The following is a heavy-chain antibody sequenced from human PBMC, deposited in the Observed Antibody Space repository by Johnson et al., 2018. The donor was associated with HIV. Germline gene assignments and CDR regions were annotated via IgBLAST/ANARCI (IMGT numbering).Heavy chain of an antibody. V-gene: IGHV3-11*04. J-gene: IGHJ3*02. CDR1: GFTVSTTY. Sequence: QVQLVESGGGVVQPGGSLRLSCASGFTVSTTYMSWVRQAPGKGLEWVSYTSSSGRTIYYVDSVNGRFTISRDNTKNSLYLQMKSVRDDDTAVYYCARGQWLVPGAFDIWGQGTMVTVSS. CDR2: TSSSGRTI. D-gene: IGHD6-19*01. CDR3: ARGQWLVPGAFDI.